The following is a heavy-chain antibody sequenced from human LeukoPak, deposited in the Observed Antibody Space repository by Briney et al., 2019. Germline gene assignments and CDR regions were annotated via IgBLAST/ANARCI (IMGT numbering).Heavy chain of an antibody. CDR2: IEQKGSEK. CDR3: ARVPSITIFGRPTYCDL. CDR1: GFTFKNYW. D-gene: IGHD3-3*01. V-gene: IGHV3-7*01. Sequence: TGGSLTLSCIASGFTFKNYWMTWVRQAPGKGLEWVAHIEQKGSEKYHVDSAKGRFTISRDNAENSLFLQMNSLRVDDTAVYYCARVPSITIFGRPTYCDLWGQGTLVTAYS. J-gene: IGHJ5*02.